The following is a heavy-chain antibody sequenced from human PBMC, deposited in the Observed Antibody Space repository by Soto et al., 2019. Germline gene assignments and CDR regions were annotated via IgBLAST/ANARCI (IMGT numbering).Heavy chain of an antibody. CDR1: GGTFSSYA. Sequence: GASVKVSCKASGGTFSSYAISWVRQAPGQGLEWMGGIIPIFSTANYAQKFQGRVTITADKSTSTAYMELSSLRSEDTAVYYCVQEAVAGKALDYWGQGTLVTVSS. V-gene: IGHV1-69*06. J-gene: IGHJ4*02. CDR3: VQEAVAGKALDY. CDR2: IIPIFSTA. D-gene: IGHD6-19*01.